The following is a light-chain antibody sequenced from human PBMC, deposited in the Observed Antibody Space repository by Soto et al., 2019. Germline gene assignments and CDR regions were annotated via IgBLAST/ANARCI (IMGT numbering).Light chain of an antibody. J-gene: IGKJ4*01. Sequence: EIVFPQSPGTLSLSPGERATLSCRASQSVRGSYLAWYQQKPGHTPRLLIYGATTRATGIPARFSGSGSGTDFTLTINSLQSEDFAVYYCQMYNNWVASFGGGTK. CDR1: QSVRGSY. CDR2: GAT. V-gene: IGKV3D-7*01. CDR3: QMYNNWVAS.